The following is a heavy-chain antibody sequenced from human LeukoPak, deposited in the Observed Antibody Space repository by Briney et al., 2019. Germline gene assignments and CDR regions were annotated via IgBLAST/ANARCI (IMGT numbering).Heavy chain of an antibody. V-gene: IGHV4-34*01. Sequence: PSETLSLTCAVYGGSFSSYYWNWIRQPPGKGQEWIGEINHSGSTNYNPSLKSRVTISVDTSKNQFSLKLTSVTAADTAVYYCARGSPRLWFGELLSQRGPYFDYWGQGTLVTVSS. CDR3: ARGSPRLWFGELLSQRGPYFDY. D-gene: IGHD3-10*01. CDR1: GGSFSSYY. J-gene: IGHJ4*02. CDR2: INHSGST.